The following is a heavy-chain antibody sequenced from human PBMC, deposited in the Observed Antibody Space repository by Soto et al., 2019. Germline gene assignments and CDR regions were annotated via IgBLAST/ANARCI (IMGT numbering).Heavy chain of an antibody. CDR2: ISTSSGTT. Sequence: GGSLRLSCAASGFDFRGYSMNWVRQAPGKGLEWVAYISTSSGTTYYADSVKGRFTISRDNAKNSLYLQMNSLRDADTAVYFCATDPRGWQVVLGNSWGQGTLVTVSS. D-gene: IGHD2-2*01. CDR1: GFDFRGYS. CDR3: ATDPRGWQVVLGNS. J-gene: IGHJ4*02. V-gene: IGHV3-48*02.